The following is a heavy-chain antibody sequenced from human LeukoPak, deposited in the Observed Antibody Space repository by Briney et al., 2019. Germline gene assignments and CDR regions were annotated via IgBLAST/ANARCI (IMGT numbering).Heavy chain of an antibody. J-gene: IGHJ5*02. Sequence: PSETLSLTCAVSGYSISSGYYWGWIRQPPGKGLEWIGSIFHSGSTYSNPSLKSRVTISVDTSKNQFSLKLSSVTAADTAVFYCATDNRSGTYSWFDPWGQGTLVTVPS. CDR1: GYSISSGYY. D-gene: IGHD3-10*01. V-gene: IGHV4-38-2*02. CDR2: IFHSGST. CDR3: ATDNRSGTYSWFDP.